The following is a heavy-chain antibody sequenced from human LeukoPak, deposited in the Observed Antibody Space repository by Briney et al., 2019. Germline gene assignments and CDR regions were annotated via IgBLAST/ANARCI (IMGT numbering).Heavy chain of an antibody. Sequence: SETLSLTCTVSGGSISSGDYYWSWIRQHPGKDLEWIGYIYYSGSTYYNPSLKSRVTISVDTSKNQFSLKLSSVTAADTAVYYCARARYQLLPTFDYWGQGTLVTVSS. CDR3: ARARYQLLPTFDY. CDR1: GGSISSGDYY. D-gene: IGHD2-2*01. J-gene: IGHJ4*02. CDR2: IYYSGST. V-gene: IGHV4-31*03.